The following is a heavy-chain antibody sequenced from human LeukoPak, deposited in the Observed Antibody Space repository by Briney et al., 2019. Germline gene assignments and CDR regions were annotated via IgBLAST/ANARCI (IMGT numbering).Heavy chain of an antibody. D-gene: IGHD2-15*01. Sequence: GASLKISCKGSGYSFTSYWIGWVRQMPGKGLEWMGIIYPGDSDTRYSPSFQGQVTISADKSISTAYLQWSSLKASDTAMYYCAGGYCSGGSCYSLDYWGQGTQVTVSS. CDR3: AGGYCSGGSCYSLDY. CDR1: GYSFTSYW. J-gene: IGHJ4*02. V-gene: IGHV5-51*01. CDR2: IYPGDSDT.